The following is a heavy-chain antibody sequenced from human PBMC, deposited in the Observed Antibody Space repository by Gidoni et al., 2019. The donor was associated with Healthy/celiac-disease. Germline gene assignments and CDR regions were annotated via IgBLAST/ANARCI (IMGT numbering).Heavy chain of an antibody. CDR2: IYHSGST. V-gene: IGHV4-38-2*02. CDR1: GYSISSGYY. Sequence: VPLQESGPGLVKPSDTLSLTCAVSGYSISSGYYWGWIRQPPGKGLEWIGSIYHSGSTYYNPSLKSRVTISVDTSKNQFSLKLSSVTAADTAVYYCARDGAAVAGSSDYWGQGTLVTVSS. CDR3: ARDGAAVAGSSDY. D-gene: IGHD6-19*01. J-gene: IGHJ4*02.